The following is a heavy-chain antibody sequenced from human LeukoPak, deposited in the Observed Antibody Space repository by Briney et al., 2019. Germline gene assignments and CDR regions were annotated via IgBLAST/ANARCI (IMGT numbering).Heavy chain of an antibody. CDR3: ARDTADDAFDI. Sequence: GGSLRLSCAASGFTFSSYWMHWVRRAPGKGLVWVSRINSDGSTTSYADSVKGRFTISRDNAKNTLYLQMNSLRAEDTAVYYCARDTADDAFDIWGQGTMVTVSS. CDR1: GFTFSSYW. V-gene: IGHV3-74*01. J-gene: IGHJ3*02. CDR2: INSDGSTT.